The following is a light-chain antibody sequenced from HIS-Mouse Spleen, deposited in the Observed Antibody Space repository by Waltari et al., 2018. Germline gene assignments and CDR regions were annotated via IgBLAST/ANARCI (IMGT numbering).Light chain of an antibody. CDR3: AAWDDSLSGPV. V-gene: IGLV1-47*01. CDR1: SSNIGSNY. J-gene: IGLJ3*02. CDR2: RNN. Sequence: QSVLTQPPSASGTPGQRVTISCSGSSSNIGSNYVYWYQQLPGTAPKLPTYRNNQRPQGVPDRFSGSKSGTSASLAISGLRSEDEADYYCAAWDDSLSGPVFGVGTKLTVL.